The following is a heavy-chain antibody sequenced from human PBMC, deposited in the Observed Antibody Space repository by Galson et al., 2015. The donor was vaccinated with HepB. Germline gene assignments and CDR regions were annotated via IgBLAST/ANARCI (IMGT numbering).Heavy chain of an antibody. V-gene: IGHV3-9*01. CDR1: GFTFDDYA. Sequence: SLRLSCAGSGFTFDDYALHWVRQAPGKGLEWVSGVSWNSGSIGYADSVKGRFTISRDNSKNTLYLQMNSLRAEDTAVYYCAKDNDFWSGYADYWGQGTLVTVSS. D-gene: IGHD3-3*01. CDR3: AKDNDFWSGYADY. CDR2: VSWNSGSI. J-gene: IGHJ4*02.